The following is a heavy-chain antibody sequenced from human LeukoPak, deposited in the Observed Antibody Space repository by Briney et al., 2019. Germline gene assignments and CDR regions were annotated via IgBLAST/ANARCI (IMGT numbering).Heavy chain of an antibody. CDR1: GFTFSGYW. Sequence: GGSLRLSCAASGFTFSGYWMTWVRQAPGKGLEWVAVISYDGSNKYYADSVKGRFTISRDNSKNTLYLQMNSLRAEDTAVYYCARDNGEQWLVFNFDYWGQGTLVTVSS. J-gene: IGHJ4*02. CDR3: ARDNGEQWLVFNFDY. V-gene: IGHV3-30*03. CDR2: ISYDGSNK. D-gene: IGHD6-19*01.